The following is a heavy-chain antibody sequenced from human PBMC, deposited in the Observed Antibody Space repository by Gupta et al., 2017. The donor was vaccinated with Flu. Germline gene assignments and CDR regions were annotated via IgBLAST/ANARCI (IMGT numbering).Heavy chain of an antibody. J-gene: IGHJ1*01. CDR1: GFTFSDYY. D-gene: IGHD6-13*01. Sequence: QVQLVESGGGLVKPGGSLRLSCAASGFTFSDYYMSWIRQAPGKGLEWVSYISSSSSYTNYADSVKGRFTISRDNAKNSLYLQMNSLRAEDTAMYYCARTTSSSPGGAEYFQHWGQGTLVTVSS. V-gene: IGHV3-11*05. CDR3: ARTTSSSPGGAEYFQH. CDR2: ISSSSSYT.